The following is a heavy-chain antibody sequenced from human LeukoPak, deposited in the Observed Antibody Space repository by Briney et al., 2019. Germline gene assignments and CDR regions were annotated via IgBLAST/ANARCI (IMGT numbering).Heavy chain of an antibody. Sequence: PGGSLRLSCVVSGFSFSDYEMAWVRQAPGMGLEWISYISNSGDIRRCADAVKGRFAISRDNAKNSVSLQMNSLRADDTGLYFCAGGPQYSGSYGDWGQGTLVTVSS. CDR1: GFSFSDYE. V-gene: IGHV3-48*03. D-gene: IGHD1-26*01. CDR3: AGGPQYSGSYGD. J-gene: IGHJ4*02. CDR2: ISNSGDIR.